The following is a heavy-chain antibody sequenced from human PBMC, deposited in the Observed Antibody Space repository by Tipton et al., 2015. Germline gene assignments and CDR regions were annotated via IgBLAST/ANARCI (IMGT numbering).Heavy chain of an antibody. CDR2: ISHSGST. Sequence: TLSLTCTISTYSISRDSYWGWIRQPPGKGLEWIGAISHSGSTYYTPSLKSRVTISADTSKNQFSLKMSSVTAADTAVYFCARDLEHGMDVWGQGTPVTVS. J-gene: IGHJ6*02. CDR1: TYSISRDSY. CDR3: ARDLEHGMDV. V-gene: IGHV4-38-2*02.